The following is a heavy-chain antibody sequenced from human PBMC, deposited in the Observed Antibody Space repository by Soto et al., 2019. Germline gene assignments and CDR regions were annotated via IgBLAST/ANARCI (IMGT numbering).Heavy chain of an antibody. CDR1: GFTFSSYA. D-gene: IGHD3-22*01. CDR3: ARDYYKYYDSSGYYRSPAY. V-gene: IGHV3-23*01. CDR2: ISGSGDFT. Sequence: PGGSLRLSCVASGFTFSSYAMSWVRQAPGKGLEWVSVISGSGDFTFYADSVKGRFTISRDNSRNTLFLQMNSLRAEDTAVYYCARDYYKYYDSSGYYRSPAYWGQGTLVTVSS. J-gene: IGHJ4*02.